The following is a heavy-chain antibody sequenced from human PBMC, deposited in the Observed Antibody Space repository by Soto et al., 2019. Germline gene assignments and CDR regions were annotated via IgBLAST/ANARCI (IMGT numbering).Heavy chain of an antibody. D-gene: IGHD1-26*01. V-gene: IGHV4-59*08. CDR3: ARRYGSAIDY. CDR1: GGTISSWY. Sequence: SETLSLTCTVSGGTISSWYWSWIRQPPGKGLEWIGYIYYSGSTNCNPSLKSRVTISVDTSKNQFSLKLSSVTAADTAVYYCARRYGSAIDYWGQGTLVTSP. CDR2: IYYSGST. J-gene: IGHJ4*02.